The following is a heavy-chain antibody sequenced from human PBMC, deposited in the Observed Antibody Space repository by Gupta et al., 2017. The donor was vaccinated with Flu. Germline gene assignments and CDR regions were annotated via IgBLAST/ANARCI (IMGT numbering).Heavy chain of an antibody. V-gene: IGHV3-23*01. CDR1: GFSFSNYA. CDR2: ISGRGGNT. D-gene: IGHD6-19*01. CDR3: AKEPGAVAGYNFDY. Sequence: EVQLLESGGGLVQPGGSLRLSCAASGFSFSNYAMSWVRQAPGKGLEWVSAISGRGGNTYYADSVKGRFTISRDNSKNTLYLQMNSLRAEDTAVYYCAKEPGAVAGYNFDYWGQGTLVTVSS. J-gene: IGHJ4*02.